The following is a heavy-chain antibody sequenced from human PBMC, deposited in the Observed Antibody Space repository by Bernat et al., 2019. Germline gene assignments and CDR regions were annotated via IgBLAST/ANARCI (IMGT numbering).Heavy chain of an antibody. CDR2: INSDGSST. Sequence: EVQLVESGGGLVQPGRSLRLSCAASGCTFSSYWMHCVRQAPGKGLVWVPCINSDGSSTSYADSVKGRFTSSGDNAKNKLNLQMNSMGAEDTAVYYCARVDMATDYSVNAYWGQGPLVTVSS. CDR1: GCTFSSYW. D-gene: IGHD5-24*01. CDR3: ARVDMATDYSVNAY. V-gene: IGHV3-74*01. J-gene: IGHJ4*02.